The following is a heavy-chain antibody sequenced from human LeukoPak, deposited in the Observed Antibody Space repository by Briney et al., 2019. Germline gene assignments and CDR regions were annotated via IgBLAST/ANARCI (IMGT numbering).Heavy chain of an antibody. CDR1: GFTFSSYA. D-gene: IGHD6-13*01. Sequence: GGSLRLSCAASGFTFSSYAMSWVRQAPGKGLEWVSAISGSGGSTYYADSVKGRFTISRDNSENTLYLQMNSLRAEDTAVYYCAKAPIAAAATPYYFDYWGQGTLVTVSS. CDR3: AKAPIAAAATPYYFDY. CDR2: ISGSGGST. J-gene: IGHJ4*02. V-gene: IGHV3-23*01.